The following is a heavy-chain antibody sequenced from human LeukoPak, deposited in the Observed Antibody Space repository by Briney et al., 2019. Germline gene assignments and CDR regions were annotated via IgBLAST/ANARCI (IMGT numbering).Heavy chain of an antibody. D-gene: IGHD1-1*01. Sequence: KPSETLSLTCTVSGGSISSSSYYWGWIRQPPGKGLEWIGYIYYSGSTNYNPSLKSRVTISVDTSKNQFSLKLSSVTAADTAVYYCARDLVQSDYYYYYMDVWGKGTTVTVSS. CDR3: ARDLVQSDYYYYYMDV. J-gene: IGHJ6*03. V-gene: IGHV4-61*01. CDR2: IYYSGST. CDR1: GGSISSSSYY.